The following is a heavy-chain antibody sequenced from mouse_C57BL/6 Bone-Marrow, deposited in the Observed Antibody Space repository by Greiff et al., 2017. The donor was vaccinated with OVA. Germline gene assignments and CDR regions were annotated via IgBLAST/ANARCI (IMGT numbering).Heavy chain of an antibody. V-gene: IGHV1-80*01. CDR2: IYPGDGDT. Sequence: QVQLKESGAELVKPGASVKISCKASGYAFSSYWMNWVKQRPGKGLEWIGQIYPGDGDTNYNGKFKGKATLTADKSSSTAYMQLSSLTSEDSAVYFCARGDYYGSSGDFDYWGQGTTLTVSS. CDR1: GYAFSSYW. CDR3: ARGDYYGSSGDFDY. D-gene: IGHD1-1*01. J-gene: IGHJ2*01.